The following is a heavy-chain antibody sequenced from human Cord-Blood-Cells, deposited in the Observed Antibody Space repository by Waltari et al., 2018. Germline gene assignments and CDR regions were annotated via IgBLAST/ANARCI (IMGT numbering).Heavy chain of an antibody. J-gene: IGHJ4*02. Sequence: QVQLQESGPGLVKPSETLSLTCTVSGYSISSGYSWGWIRQPPGKGLEWIGCVYHSGSTYYNPSLKSRVTISVDTSKNQFSLKLSSVTAADTAVYYCARVGPEAFDYWGQGTLVTVSS. CDR3: ARVGPEAFDY. CDR2: VYHSGST. CDR1: GYSISSGYS. V-gene: IGHV4-38-2*02. D-gene: IGHD3-16*01.